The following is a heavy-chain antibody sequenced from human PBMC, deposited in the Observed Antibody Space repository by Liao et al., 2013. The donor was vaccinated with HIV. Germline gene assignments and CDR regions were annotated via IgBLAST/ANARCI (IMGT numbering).Heavy chain of an antibody. CDR1: GGSISTYQ. D-gene: IGHD5-12*01. J-gene: IGHJ4*02. V-gene: IGHV4-59*12. CDR3: ARGGSGYALDF. Sequence: QVQLQQSGPGLVKPSETLSLTCTVSGGSISTYQWAWIRQPPGKGLEWLGYVYYTGITNFNPSLGGRVSISVDTSKSQFSPRLTSVTVADTAFYYCARGGSGYALDFWGQGALVTVSS. CDR2: VYYTGIT.